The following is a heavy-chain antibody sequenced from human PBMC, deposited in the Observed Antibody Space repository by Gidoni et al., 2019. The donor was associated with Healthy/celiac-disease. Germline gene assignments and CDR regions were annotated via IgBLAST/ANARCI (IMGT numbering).Heavy chain of an antibody. D-gene: IGHD6-13*01. V-gene: IGHV4-4*02. CDR2: IYHSGST. CDR3: ARAPRGIVAAANNPFDY. Sequence: QVQLQESGPGLVKPSGTLSLTCAVSGGPISSSNWWSWVRQPPGKGLEWIGEIYHSGSTNYNPSLKSRVTISVDKSKNQFSLKLSSVTAADTAVYYCARAPRGIVAAANNPFDYWGQGTLVTVSS. J-gene: IGHJ4*02. CDR1: GGPISSSNW.